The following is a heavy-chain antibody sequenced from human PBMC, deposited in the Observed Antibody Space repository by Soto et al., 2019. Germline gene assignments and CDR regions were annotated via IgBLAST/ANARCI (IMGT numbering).Heavy chain of an antibody. CDR1: GYTFTSYA. J-gene: IGHJ3*02. CDR2: INAGNGNT. V-gene: IGHV1-3*01. D-gene: IGHD3-22*01. Sequence: ASVKVSCKASGYTFTSYAMHWVRQAPGQRLEWMGWINAGNGNTKYSQKFQGRVTITRDRSASTAYMELSSLRSEDTAVYYRASSKFNYYDSSGYYDAFDIWGQGTMVTVSS. CDR3: ASSKFNYYDSSGYYDAFDI.